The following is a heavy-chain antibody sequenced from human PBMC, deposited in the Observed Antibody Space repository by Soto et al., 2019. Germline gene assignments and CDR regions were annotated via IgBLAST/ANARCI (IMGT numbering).Heavy chain of an antibody. CDR3: VSQPHWARPFES. D-gene: IGHD7-27*01. CDR2: ISYDGSNI. Sequence: QVQLVESGGGVVQPGRSLRLSCAASGFTLRSHAFHWVRQAPGKGLEWVAVISYDGSNIYYANSVKGRFIISRDNSKHTLYLQMNSLRTEDTGVYYCVSQPHWARPFESWGQGTLVNVSS. V-gene: IGHV3-30*03. J-gene: IGHJ4*02. CDR1: GFTLRSHA.